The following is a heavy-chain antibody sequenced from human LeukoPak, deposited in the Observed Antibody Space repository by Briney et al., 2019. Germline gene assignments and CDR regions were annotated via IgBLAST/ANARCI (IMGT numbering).Heavy chain of an antibody. D-gene: IGHD3-22*01. CDR2: IYYSGST. J-gene: IGHJ4*02. CDR3: ARVGSYYDSSGYYWAPFDY. Sequence: SETLSLTCTVSGGSISSYYWSWIRQPPGKGLEWIGYIYYSGSTNYNPSLKSRVTISVDTSKNQFSLKLSSVTAADTAVYYCARVGSYYDSSGYYWAPFDYWGQGTLVTVSS. CDR1: GGSISSYY. V-gene: IGHV4-59*01.